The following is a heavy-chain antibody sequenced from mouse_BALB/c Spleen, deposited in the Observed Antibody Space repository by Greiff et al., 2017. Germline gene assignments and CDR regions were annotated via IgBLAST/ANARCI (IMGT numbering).Heavy chain of an antibody. CDR3: ARNYDYDGFYYAMDY. J-gene: IGHJ4*01. CDR2: ISDGGSYT. V-gene: IGHV5-4*02. Sequence: EVQGVESGGGLVKPGGSLKLSCAASGFTFSDYYMYWVRQTPEKRLEWVATISDGGSYTYYPDSVKGRFTISRDNAKNNLYLQMSSLKSEDTAMYYCARNYDYDGFYYAMDYWGQGTSVTVSS. D-gene: IGHD2-4*01. CDR1: GFTFSDYY.